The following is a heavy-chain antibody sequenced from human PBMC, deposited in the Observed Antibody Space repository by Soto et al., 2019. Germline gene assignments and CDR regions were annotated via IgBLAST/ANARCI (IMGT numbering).Heavy chain of an antibody. J-gene: IGHJ4*02. V-gene: IGHV4-31*03. CDR3: AGSVVVVAATPLFDY. CDR2: IYYSGST. D-gene: IGHD2-15*01. Sequence: QVQLQESGPGLVKPSQTLSLTCTVSGGSISSGGYYWSWIRQHPGKGLEWIGYIYYSGSTYYNPSLESRVTISVDTSKNHFSLKLSSVTAAATAVYYCAGSVVVVAATPLFDYWGQGTLVTVSS. CDR1: GGSISSGGYY.